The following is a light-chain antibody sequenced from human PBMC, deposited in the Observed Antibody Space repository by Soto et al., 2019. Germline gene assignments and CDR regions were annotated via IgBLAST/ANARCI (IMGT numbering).Light chain of an antibody. CDR3: QQCGSSPWT. V-gene: IGKV3-20*01. Sequence: IVLAQFPGTLSLSRGEIATLSCRASQSVGSYYLAWYQQKPGQAPRLLIYAASSRATGIPDRFSGGGSGTDFTLTISRLEPEDFAVYYCQQCGSSPWTFGQGTKV. CDR2: AAS. CDR1: QSVGSYY. J-gene: IGKJ1*01.